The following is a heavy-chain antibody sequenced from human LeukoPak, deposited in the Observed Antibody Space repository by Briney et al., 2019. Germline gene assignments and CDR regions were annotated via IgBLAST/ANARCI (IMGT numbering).Heavy chain of an antibody. CDR3: ARARDYYGSGSYCFDP. CDR2: IYYSGST. Sequence: SETLSLTCTVSGGSISSGGYYWSWIRQHPGKGLEWIVYIYYSGSTYDNPSLKSRITTSVDTSKNQFSLKLSSVTAADTAVYYCARARDYYGSGSYCFDPWGQGTLVTVSS. J-gene: IGHJ5*02. CDR1: GGSISSGGYY. D-gene: IGHD3-10*01. V-gene: IGHV4-31*03.